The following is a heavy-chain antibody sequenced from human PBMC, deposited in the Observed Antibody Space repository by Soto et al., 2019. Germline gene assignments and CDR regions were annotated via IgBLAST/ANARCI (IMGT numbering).Heavy chain of an antibody. V-gene: IGHV3-48*02. D-gene: IGHD3-3*01. CDR2: ISSSSSTI. CDR3: ARERPYYDFWSGSYYYYYYGMDV. Sequence: EVQLVESGGGLVQPGGSLRLSCAASGFTFSSYSMNWVRQAPGKGLEWASYISSSSSTIYYADSVKGRFTISRDNAKNSLYLQMNSLRDEDTTVYYCARERPYYDFWSGSYYYYYYGMDVWGQGTTVTVSS. CDR1: GFTFSSYS. J-gene: IGHJ6*02.